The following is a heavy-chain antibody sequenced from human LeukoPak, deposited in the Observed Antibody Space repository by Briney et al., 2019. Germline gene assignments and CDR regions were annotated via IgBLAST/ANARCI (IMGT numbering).Heavy chain of an antibody. V-gene: IGHV3-33*01. CDR2: IWYDGSNE. D-gene: IGHD5-24*01. J-gene: IGHJ3*02. CDR1: GFTFITYG. Sequence: PGRSLRLSCAASGFTFITYGMHWVRQAPGKGLEWVAVIWYDGSNEFYADSVKGRFTISRHNSKNTLYLQMNSLRAEDTAVYYCARDKYRDGYNVDALDIWGQGTMVTVSS. CDR3: ARDKYRDGYNVDALDI.